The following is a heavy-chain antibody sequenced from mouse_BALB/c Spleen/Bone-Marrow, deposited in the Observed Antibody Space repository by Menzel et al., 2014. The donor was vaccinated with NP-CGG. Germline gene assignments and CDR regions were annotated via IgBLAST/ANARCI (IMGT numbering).Heavy chain of an antibody. CDR2: IHYSGYT. D-gene: IGHD1-1*01. V-gene: IGHV3-1*02. J-gene: IGHJ2*01. CDR1: GYSITSGYN. Sequence: EVQRVESGPDLVKSSQSLSLTCTVTGYSITSGYNWHWIRQSPGNKLEWMGYIHYSGYTNYNPSLKSRISITRDTSKNQFFLQLNSVTTEDTATYYCARGGYYGSSYFDYWGQGTTLTVSS. CDR3: ARGGYYGSSYFDY.